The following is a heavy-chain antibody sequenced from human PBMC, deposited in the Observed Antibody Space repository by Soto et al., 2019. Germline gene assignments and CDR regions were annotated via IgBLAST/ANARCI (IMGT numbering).Heavy chain of an antibody. CDR2: ISYDGSNK. V-gene: IGHV3-30-3*01. CDR1: GFTFSSYA. Sequence: GGSLRLSCAASGFTFSSYAMHWVRQAPGKGQEWVAVISYDGSNKYYADSVKGRFTISRDNSKNTLYLQMNSLRAEDTAVYYCARAGAVAGKYFDYWGQGTLVTVSS. J-gene: IGHJ4*02. D-gene: IGHD6-19*01. CDR3: ARAGAVAGKYFDY.